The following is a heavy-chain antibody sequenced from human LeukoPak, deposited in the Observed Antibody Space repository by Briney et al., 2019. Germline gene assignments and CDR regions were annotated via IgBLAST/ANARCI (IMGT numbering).Heavy chain of an antibody. CDR1: RFTFSRYS. D-gene: IGHD3-9*01. CDR3: ARDDKHAFDI. J-gene: IGHJ3*02. CDR2: ISGSNTNI. Sequence: GGSLRLSCAASRFTFSRYSMNWVRQAPGKGLEWVSYISGSNTNIKYADSVRGRFTISRDNAKNSLYLQINSLRDEDTAVYYCARDDKHAFDIWGQGTMVTVSS. V-gene: IGHV3-48*02.